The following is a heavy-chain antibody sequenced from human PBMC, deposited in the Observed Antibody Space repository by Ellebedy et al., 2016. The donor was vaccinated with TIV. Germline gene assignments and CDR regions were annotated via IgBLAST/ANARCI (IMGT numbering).Heavy chain of an antibody. J-gene: IGHJ4*02. CDR1: GCTFSTYW. Sequence: GESLKISCATSGCTFSTYWMAWVRQAPGKWLEWVANIKEDGSQTYYVGSVKGRFTISRDNAKNSLYLQMNSLRADDTAVYYCATERGYFTFDYWGQGSLITVSS. CDR2: IKEDGSQT. D-gene: IGHD3-9*01. V-gene: IGHV3-7*03. CDR3: ATERGYFTFDY.